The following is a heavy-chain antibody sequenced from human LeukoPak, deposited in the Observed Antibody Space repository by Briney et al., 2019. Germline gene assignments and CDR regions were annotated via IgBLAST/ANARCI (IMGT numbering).Heavy chain of an antibody. CDR2: ISPSSNII. Sequence: PGGSLRLSCAASGFTFSSYWMSRVRQAPGKGLEWVSYISPSSNIIYYADSVKGRFTISRDNAKNSLYVQMNSLRAEDTAVYYCARGLLWPDYGMDVWGQGTTVTVSS. CDR3: ARGLLWPDYGMDV. V-gene: IGHV3-48*01. D-gene: IGHD3-10*01. J-gene: IGHJ6*02. CDR1: GFTFSSYW.